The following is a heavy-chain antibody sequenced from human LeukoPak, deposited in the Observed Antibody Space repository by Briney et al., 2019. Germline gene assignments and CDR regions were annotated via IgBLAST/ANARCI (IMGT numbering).Heavy chain of an antibody. CDR2: INHSGST. V-gene: IGHV4-34*01. J-gene: IGHJ4*02. CDR3: ARGSTYYDFWSGRYYFDY. CDR1: GGSFSGYY. Sequence: SETPSLTCAVYGGSFSGYYWSWIRQPPGKGLEWIGEINHSGSTNYNPSLKSRVTISVDTSKNQFSLKLSSVTAADTAVYYCARGSTYYDFWSGRYYFDYWGQGTLVTVSS. D-gene: IGHD3-3*01.